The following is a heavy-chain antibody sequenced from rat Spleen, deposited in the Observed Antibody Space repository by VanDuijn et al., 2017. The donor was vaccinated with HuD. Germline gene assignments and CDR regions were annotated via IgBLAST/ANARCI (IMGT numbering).Heavy chain of an antibody. D-gene: IGHD1-4*01. V-gene: IGHV5S10*01. CDR1: GFTFSNYG. CDR3: ATQGITAPHFDY. Sequence: EVQLVESGGGLVQPGRSLKLSCAASGFTFSNYGVHWIRQAPKKGLEWVATIFYDGSRTYYRDSVKGRFTISRDNARSILYLQMDSLGSEDTATYYCATQGITAPHFDYWGQGVMVTVSS. J-gene: IGHJ2*01. CDR2: IFYDGSRT.